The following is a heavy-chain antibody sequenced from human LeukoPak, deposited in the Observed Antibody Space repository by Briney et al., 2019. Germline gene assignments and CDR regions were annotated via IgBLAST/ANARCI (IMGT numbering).Heavy chain of an antibody. D-gene: IGHD1-26*01. CDR1: GGTFSSYA. V-gene: IGHV1-69*06. CDR3: ARDEGYSGSYRGYYYYYYMDV. J-gene: IGHJ6*03. Sequence: ASVKVSCKASGGTFSSYAISWVRQAPGQGLKWMGGIIPIFGTANYAQKFQGRVTITADKSTSTAYMELSSLRSEDTAVYYCARDEGYSGSYRGYYYYYYMDVWGKGTTVTVSS. CDR2: IIPIFGTA.